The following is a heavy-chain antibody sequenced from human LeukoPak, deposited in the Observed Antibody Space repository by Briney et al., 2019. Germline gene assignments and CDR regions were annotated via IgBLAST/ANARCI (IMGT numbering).Heavy chain of an antibody. V-gene: IGHV3-33*06. CDR2: IWSGGSNK. J-gene: IGHJ4*02. CDR3: AKDAQRGFDYSNSLEY. CDR1: GFTFNHFG. Sequence: SLRLSCAASGFTFNHFGMHWVRQAPGKGLEWVAVIWSGGSNKFYADSVRGRFTISRDDSRKTVYLQMDRMTAEDTAIYYCAKDAQRGFDYSNSLEYWGQGALVTVSS. D-gene: IGHD4-11*01.